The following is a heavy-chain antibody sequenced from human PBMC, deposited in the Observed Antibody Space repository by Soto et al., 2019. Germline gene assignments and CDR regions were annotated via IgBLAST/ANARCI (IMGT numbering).Heavy chain of an antibody. Sequence: VQLLESGGGLVQPGGSLRLSCAASGFSFHTYAMGWVRQAPGKGLEWVSSLSGSGGSTNYADSVKGRFTISRDNSKDTLCLQMNNLRAEDTAMYYCAKDLRDWGFFDYWGLGTLVTVSS. D-gene: IGHD3-16*01. CDR1: GFSFHTYA. CDR3: AKDLRDWGFFDY. J-gene: IGHJ4*02. V-gene: IGHV3-23*01. CDR2: LSGSGGST.